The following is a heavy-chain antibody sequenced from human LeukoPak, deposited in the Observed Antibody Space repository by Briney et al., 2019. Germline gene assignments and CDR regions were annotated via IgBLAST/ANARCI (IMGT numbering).Heavy chain of an antibody. V-gene: IGHV3-53*01. CDR3: ARDRYSYGLLDY. CDR2: IYSGGST. J-gene: IGHJ4*02. Sequence: GGSLRLSCTVSGFTVGSNSMSWVRQAPGKGLEWVSFIYSGGSTQYSDSVKGRFTISRDNSKNTLYLQMNSLRAEDTAVYYCARDRYSYGLLDYWGQGTLVTVSS. CDR1: GFTVGSNS. D-gene: IGHD5-18*01.